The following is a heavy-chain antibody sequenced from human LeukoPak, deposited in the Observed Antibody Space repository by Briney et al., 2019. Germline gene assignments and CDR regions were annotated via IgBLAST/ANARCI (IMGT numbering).Heavy chain of an antibody. CDR3: AKGYYYGSGSFRWFDP. CDR1: GFTFSSYA. J-gene: IGHJ5*02. Sequence: GGSLRLSCADSGFTFSSYAMSWVSQAPGKGLEWVSAISAGGGTTYYADSVKGRFTISRDKSKNTLYLQMNSLRAEDTAVYYCAKGYYYGSGSFRWFDPWGQGTLVTVSS. V-gene: IGHV3-23*01. CDR2: ISAGGGTT. D-gene: IGHD3-10*01.